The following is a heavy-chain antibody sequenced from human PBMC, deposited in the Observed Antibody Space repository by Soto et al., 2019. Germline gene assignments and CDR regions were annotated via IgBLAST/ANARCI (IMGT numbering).Heavy chain of an antibody. CDR3: AARYDSSGYYPDY. D-gene: IGHD3-22*01. CDR1: GYTFTSYY. Sequence: SSVNVSCKSSGYTFTSYYMHWVRQAPGQGLEWMGIINPSGGSTSYAQKFQGRVTMTRDTSTSTVYMELSSLRSEDTAVYYCAARYDSSGYYPDYWGQGTLVTVSS. V-gene: IGHV1-46*01. J-gene: IGHJ4*02. CDR2: INPSGGST.